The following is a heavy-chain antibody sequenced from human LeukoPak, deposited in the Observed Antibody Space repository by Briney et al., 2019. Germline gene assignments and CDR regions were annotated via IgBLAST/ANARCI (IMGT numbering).Heavy chain of an antibody. CDR1: GGSLTNYY. J-gene: IGHJ4*02. CDR3: ARLNYRGGEALHFDY. Sequence: SETLSLTCSVSGGSLTNYYWGWVRQPPGKGLEYIGYIHSDGTTNYNPSLKSRVTVSLDTSRTHFSLRLSFVTAADTAVYFCARLNYRGGEALHFDYWGQGTHVAVSS. CDR2: IHSDGTT. D-gene: IGHD3-16*01. V-gene: IGHV4-4*09.